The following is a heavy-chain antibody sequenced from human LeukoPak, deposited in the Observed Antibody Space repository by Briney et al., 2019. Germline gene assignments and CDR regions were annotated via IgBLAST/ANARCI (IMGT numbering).Heavy chain of an antibody. Sequence: GGSLRLSCTASGFTFSSYTMNWVRQAPGKGLEWVSAIHNGGGTTSYADSVKGRFTISRDNSKNTLFLQMNGLRAEDTAVYYCAKDSAFGGEDSWGQGTLVTVSS. CDR1: GFTFSSYT. V-gene: IGHV3-23*01. D-gene: IGHD3-16*01. J-gene: IGHJ4*02. CDR3: AKDSAFGGEDS. CDR2: IHNGGGTT.